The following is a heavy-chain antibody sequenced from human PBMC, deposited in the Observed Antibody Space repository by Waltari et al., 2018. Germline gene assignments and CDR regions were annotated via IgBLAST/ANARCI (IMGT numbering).Heavy chain of an antibody. CDR1: GYTFTSYD. CDR2: INHKSGNT. V-gene: IGHV1-8*03. D-gene: IGHD3-10*01. Sequence: QVQLVQSGAEVKKPGASVKVSCKDSGYTFTSYDINWGLQPTGQGLGWMGWINHKSGNTGYAQKFQGRVTITRNTSISTAYMELSSLRSEDTAVYYCFITMTRGGDWGQGTLVTVSS. CDR3: FITMTRGGD. J-gene: IGHJ4*02.